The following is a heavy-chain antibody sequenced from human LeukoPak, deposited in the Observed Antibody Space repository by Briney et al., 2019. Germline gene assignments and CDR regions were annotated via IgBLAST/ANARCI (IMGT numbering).Heavy chain of an antibody. CDR2: IIPIFGTA. J-gene: IGHJ6*03. V-gene: IGHV1-69*13. D-gene: IGHD2/OR15-2a*01. CDR3: ARDKAFSGLSNRDTDV. Sequence: SVKVSCKASGGTFSSYAISWVRQAPGQGLEWMGGIIPIFGTANYAQKFQGRVTITADESTSTAYMELSSLRSEDTAVYYCARDKAFSGLSNRDTDVWGKGTTVTVSS. CDR1: GGTFSSYA.